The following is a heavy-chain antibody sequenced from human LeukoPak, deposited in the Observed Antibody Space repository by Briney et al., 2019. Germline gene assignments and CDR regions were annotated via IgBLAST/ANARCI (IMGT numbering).Heavy chain of an antibody. CDR3: AKGSGSGWYGWFAP. V-gene: IGHV3-23*01. J-gene: IGHJ5*02. Sequence: GGSVRLSCAASGYTFSSYAMIWVRQAPGKGLEGVSTIDASGGSTYYADSVKGQFTISRDNSKNTFFLQMNTLRAADTAVYYCAKGSGSGWYGWFAPWGQGTLVTVSS. D-gene: IGHD6-19*01. CDR2: IDASGGST. CDR1: GYTFSSYA.